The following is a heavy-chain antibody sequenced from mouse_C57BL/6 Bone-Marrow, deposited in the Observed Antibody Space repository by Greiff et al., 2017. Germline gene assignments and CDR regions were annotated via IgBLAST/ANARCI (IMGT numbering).Heavy chain of an antibody. CDR3: TREFPYYYGSSPYYFDY. D-gene: IGHD1-1*01. CDR1: GFTFSSYA. CDR2: ISSGGDYI. V-gene: IGHV5-9-1*02. Sequence: EVKLVESGEGLVKPGGSLKLSCAASGFTFSSYAMSWVRQTPEKRLEWVAYISSGGDYIYYADTVKGRFTISRDNARNTLYLQMSSLKSEDTAMYYCTREFPYYYGSSPYYFDYWGQGTTLTVSS. J-gene: IGHJ2*01.